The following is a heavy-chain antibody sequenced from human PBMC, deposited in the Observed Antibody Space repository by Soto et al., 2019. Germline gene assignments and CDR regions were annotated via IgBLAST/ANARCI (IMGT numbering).Heavy chain of an antibody. CDR3: SKDPDHYDDSGYS. J-gene: IGHJ4*02. CDR1: GFIFSAYG. V-gene: IGHV3-NL1*01. Sequence: PGGSLRLSCIPSGFIFSAYGIHWVRQGPGKGLEWIAGLTSSGHAFYVDSVKGRFTAYRDNSENTLYLQMESLRVEDTATYYCSKDPDHYDDSGYSWGQGTLVTVSS. D-gene: IGHD3-22*01. CDR2: LTSSGHA.